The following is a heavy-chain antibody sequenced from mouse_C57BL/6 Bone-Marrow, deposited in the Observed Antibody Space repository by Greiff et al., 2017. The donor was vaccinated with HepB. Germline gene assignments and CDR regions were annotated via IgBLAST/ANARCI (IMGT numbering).Heavy chain of an antibody. CDR3: ARERSYYYGAWFAY. J-gene: IGHJ3*01. Sequence: DVKLQESGAELVRPGSSVKMSCKTSGYTFTSYGINWVKQRPGQGLEWIGYIYIGNGYTEYNEKFKGKATLTSDTSSSTAYMQRSSLTSEDSAIYFCARERSYYYGAWFAYWGQGTLVTVSA. CDR1: GYTFTSYG. D-gene: IGHD1-1*01. V-gene: IGHV1-58*01. CDR2: IYIGNGYT.